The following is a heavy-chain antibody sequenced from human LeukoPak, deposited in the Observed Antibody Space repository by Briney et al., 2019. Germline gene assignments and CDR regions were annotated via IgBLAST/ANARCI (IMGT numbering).Heavy chain of an antibody. J-gene: IGHJ4*02. CDR3: ATDRGYSSSSFYC. CDR1: GGSISSYY. D-gene: IGHD6-6*01. Sequence: PSETLSLTCTVSGGSISSYYWSWIRQPPGKGLEWIGYIYYSGSTNYNPSLKSRVTISVDTSKNQFSLKLSSVTAADTAVYYCATDRGYSSSSFYCWGQGTLVTVSS. CDR2: IYYSGST. V-gene: IGHV4-59*01.